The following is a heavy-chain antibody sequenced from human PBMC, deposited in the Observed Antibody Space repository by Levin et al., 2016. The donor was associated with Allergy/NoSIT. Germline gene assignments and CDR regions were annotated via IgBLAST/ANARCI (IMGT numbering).Heavy chain of an antibody. Sequence: SETLSLTCAVYGGSFSGYYWSWIRQPPGKGLEWIGEINRRGGTNYNPSLKSRVTISVDTSQNQFSLKLSSVTAADTAVYYCARSPGEAGYYYYYYMDVWGKGTTVTVSS. CDR3: ARSPGEAGYYYYYYMDV. CDR2: INRRGGT. V-gene: IGHV4-34*01. J-gene: IGHJ6*03. CDR1: GGSFSGYY.